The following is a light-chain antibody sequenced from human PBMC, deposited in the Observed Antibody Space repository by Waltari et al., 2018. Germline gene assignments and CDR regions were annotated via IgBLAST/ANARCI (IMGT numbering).Light chain of an antibody. CDR2: GAS. CDR1: QAINNNF. CDR3: QQYDGSVLT. J-gene: IGKJ4*01. Sequence: IVLTQSPDTLSLSPGQRATLSSRASQAINNNFLVWYQQKPGQDPRLLIHGASSRATGFPDRFSGSGSGTDFTLTISSLEPEDVAVYYCQQYDGSVLTFGGGTKVEI. V-gene: IGKV3-20*01.